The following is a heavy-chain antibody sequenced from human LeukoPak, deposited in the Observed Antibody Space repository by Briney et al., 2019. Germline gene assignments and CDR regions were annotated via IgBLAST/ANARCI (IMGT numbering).Heavy chain of an antibody. D-gene: IGHD6-19*01. J-gene: IGHJ4*02. V-gene: IGHV3-21*01. CDR3: ARAGSHFEYSSGWN. CDR1: GFTFSSYS. Sequence: GGSLRLSCAASGFTFSSYSMNSVRQAPGKGLEWVSSISSSSSYIYYADSVKGRFTISRDNAKNSLHLQMNSLRAEDTAVYYCARAGSHFEYSSGWNWGQGTLVTVSS. CDR2: ISSSSSYI.